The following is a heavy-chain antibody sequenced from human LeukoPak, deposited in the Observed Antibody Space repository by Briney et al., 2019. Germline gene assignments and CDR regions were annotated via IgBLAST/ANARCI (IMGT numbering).Heavy chain of an antibody. D-gene: IGHD5-18*01. CDR3: ALLGATAMVKDFDY. CDR1: GFTFSSYA. Sequence: GGPLRLSCAASGFTFSSYAMSWVRQAPGKGLEWVSTLSGNGGTTYYADSVKGRFTFSRDNSKNTLYLQMNSLRAEDTAVYYCALLGATAMVKDFDYWGQGTLVTVSS. J-gene: IGHJ4*02. V-gene: IGHV3-23*01. CDR2: LSGNGGTT.